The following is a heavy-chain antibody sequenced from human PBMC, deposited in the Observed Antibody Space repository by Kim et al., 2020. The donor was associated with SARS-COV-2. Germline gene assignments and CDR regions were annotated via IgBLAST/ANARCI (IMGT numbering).Heavy chain of an antibody. D-gene: IGHD4-17*01. J-gene: IGHJ4*02. CDR3: ARDPHRGGDYDY. CDR2: VGPDGSEK. Sequence: GGSLRLSCAASGFTFSSFWMNWVRQAPGKGLEWVANVGPDGSEKYYLDSVEGRFTISRDNAKNSLFLQMNSLRAEDTAVYSCARDPHRGGDYDYWGQGTL. CDR1: GFTFSSFW. V-gene: IGHV3-7*03.